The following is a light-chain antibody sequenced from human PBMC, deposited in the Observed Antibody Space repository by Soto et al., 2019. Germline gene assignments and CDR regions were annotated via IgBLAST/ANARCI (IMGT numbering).Light chain of an antibody. V-gene: IGKV1-6*01. CDR3: LQDYNYPLT. Sequence: AIQMTQSPSSLSASVGDRVTITCRASQGIRDDLGWYQQKPGKAPKLLIYAASTLQSGVPSRFSGSGSGTDFALTISSLQPEDFATYYCLQDYNYPLTFGGGTKVEIK. CDR1: QGIRDD. CDR2: AAS. J-gene: IGKJ4*01.